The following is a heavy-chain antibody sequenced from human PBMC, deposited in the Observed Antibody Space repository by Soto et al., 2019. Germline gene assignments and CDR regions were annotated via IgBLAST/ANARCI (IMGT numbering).Heavy chain of an antibody. D-gene: IGHD6-19*01. V-gene: IGHV3-66*01. CDR1: GLTVSNNY. J-gene: IGHJ4*02. Sequence: GGSLRLSCAASGLTVSNNYMIWVRQAPGKRLEWVSVLYSDGRTYYADSVKGRFTISRDNSKNTLYLQLNGLRVEDTAVYYCARGLLSPTGTGWYYFDYWGQGMLVTVSS. CDR2: LYSDGRT. CDR3: ARGLLSPTGTGWYYFDY.